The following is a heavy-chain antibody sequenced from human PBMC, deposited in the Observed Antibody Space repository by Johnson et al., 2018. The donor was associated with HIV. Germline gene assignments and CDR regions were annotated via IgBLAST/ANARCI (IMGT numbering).Heavy chain of an antibody. CDR2: INSDGSNT. V-gene: IGHV3-74*02. Sequence: VQLVESGGGLVQPGGSLRLSCAASGFTFSSYWMHWVRQAPGKGLICVSRINSDGSNTTYADSVKGQFTISRDNAKNTLYLQMNSLRAEDTAVYYCARACRDGYTCDAFDIWGQGTMVTVSS. CDR1: GFTFSSYW. J-gene: IGHJ3*02. CDR3: ARACRDGYTCDAFDI. D-gene: IGHD5-24*01.